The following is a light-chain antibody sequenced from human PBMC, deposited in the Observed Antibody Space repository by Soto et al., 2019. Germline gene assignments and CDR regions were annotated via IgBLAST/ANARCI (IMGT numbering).Light chain of an antibody. CDR3: QQRSNWPVT. CDR2: GAS. Sequence: VLAQDPGQQSLSPAERATLSFRASQSVSSSYLAWYQQKPGQAPRLLIYGASSRATGIPDRFSGSGSGTDFTLTISSLEPEDFAVYYCQQRSNWPVTFGQGTKVDI. V-gene: IGKV3D-20*02. CDR1: QSVSSSY. J-gene: IGKJ1*01.